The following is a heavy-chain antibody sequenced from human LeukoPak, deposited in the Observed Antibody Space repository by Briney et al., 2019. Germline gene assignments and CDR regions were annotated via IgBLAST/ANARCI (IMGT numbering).Heavy chain of an antibody. J-gene: IGHJ4*02. Sequence: SETLSLTCTVSGGSISSSSYYWGWIRQPPGKGLEWIGSIYYSGSTYYNPSLKSRVTISVDTSKNQFSLKLSSVTAADTAVYYCVLGKYSSSWYFDYWGQGTLVTVSS. CDR2: IYYSGST. V-gene: IGHV4-39*01. CDR1: GGSISSSSYY. CDR3: VLGKYSSSWYFDY. D-gene: IGHD6-13*01.